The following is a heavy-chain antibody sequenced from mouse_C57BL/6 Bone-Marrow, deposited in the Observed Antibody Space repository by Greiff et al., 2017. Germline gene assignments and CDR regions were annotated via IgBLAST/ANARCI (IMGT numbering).Heavy chain of an antibody. CDR3: TTDYYGSSYLAWFAY. CDR1: GFNIKDYY. Sequence: EVQLQQSGAELVRPGASVKLSCTASGFNIKDYYMHWVKQRPEQGLEWIGRIDPEDGDTEYAPKFQGKATMTADTSSNTAYLQLSSLTSADTAVYYCTTDYYGSSYLAWFAYWGQGTLVTVSA. CDR2: IDPEDGDT. D-gene: IGHD1-1*01. J-gene: IGHJ3*01. V-gene: IGHV14-1*01.